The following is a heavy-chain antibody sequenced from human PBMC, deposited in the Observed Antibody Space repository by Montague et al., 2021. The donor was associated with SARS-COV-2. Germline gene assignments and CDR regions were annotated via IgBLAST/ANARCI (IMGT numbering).Heavy chain of an antibody. Sequence: SLRLSCAASGFTVNNFGMHWVRQAPGQGLEWVAVISYDGSIQYYADSVKGRFTISRDRSKSTLFLQMSSLRPEDTAVYYCAKDATIFWFERGRGTFDYWGRGTLVAVSS. CDR3: AKDATIFWFERGRGTFDY. J-gene: IGHJ4*02. CDR2: ISYDGSIQ. V-gene: IGHV3-30*18. D-gene: IGHD3-10*01. CDR1: GFTVNNFG.